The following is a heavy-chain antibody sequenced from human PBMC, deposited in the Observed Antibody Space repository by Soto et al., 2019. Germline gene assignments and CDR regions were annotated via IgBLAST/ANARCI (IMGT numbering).Heavy chain of an antibody. J-gene: IGHJ3*02. CDR3: ARDRGTVTTPDAFDI. CDR2: IYYSGST. D-gene: IGHD4-17*01. CDR1: GGSISSGGYY. Sequence: QVQLQESGPGLVKPSQTLSLTCTVSGGSISSGGYYWSWIRQHPGKGLEWTGYIYYSGSTYYNPSLKSRVTISVDTSKNQFSLKLSSVAAADTAVYYCARDRGTVTTPDAFDIWGQGTMVTVSS. V-gene: IGHV4-31*03.